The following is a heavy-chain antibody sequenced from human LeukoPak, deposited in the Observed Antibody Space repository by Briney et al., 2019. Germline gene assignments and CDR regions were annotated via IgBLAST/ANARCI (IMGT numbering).Heavy chain of an antibody. J-gene: IGHJ5*02. CDR3: ARVLHKRNYDSSDYYGS. V-gene: IGHV3-48*01. CDR2: ISSSSSTI. Sequence: GGSLRLSCAASGFTSSSYSMNWVRQAPGKGLEWISYISSSSSTIYYADSVKGRFTISRDNAKNSLYLQLNSLRAEDTAVYYCARVLHKRNYDSSDYYGSWGQGTLVTVSS. D-gene: IGHD3-22*01. CDR1: GFTSSSYS.